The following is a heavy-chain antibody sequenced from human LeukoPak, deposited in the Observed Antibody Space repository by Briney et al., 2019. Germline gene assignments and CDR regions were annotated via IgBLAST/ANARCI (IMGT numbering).Heavy chain of an antibody. CDR3: ARQDTARDAFDI. J-gene: IGHJ3*02. V-gene: IGHV1-3*01. Sequence: ASVKVSCKASGYTFTSYAVHWVRQAPGQRLEWMGWINAGNGNTKYSQKFQGRVTITRDTSASTAYMELSSLRSEDTAVYYCARQDTARDAFDIWGQGTTVTVSS. D-gene: IGHD6-6*01. CDR1: GYTFTSYA. CDR2: INAGNGNT.